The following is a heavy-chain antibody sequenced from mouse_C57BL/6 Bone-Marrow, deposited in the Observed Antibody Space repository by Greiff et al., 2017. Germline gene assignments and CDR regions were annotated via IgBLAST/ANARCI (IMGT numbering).Heavy chain of an antibody. CDR1: GFTFSSYG. J-gene: IGHJ4*01. D-gene: IGHD2-10*02. Sequence: EVQRVESGGDLVKPGGSLKLSCAASGFTFSSYGMSWVRQTPDKRLEWVATISSGGSYTYYPASVKGRFTISRDNAKNNLYLQMRRLKEEDKARDEGARMAGYDARDYWGKGTSVTVAS. V-gene: IGHV5-6*01. CDR3: ARMAGYDARDY. CDR2: ISSGGSYT.